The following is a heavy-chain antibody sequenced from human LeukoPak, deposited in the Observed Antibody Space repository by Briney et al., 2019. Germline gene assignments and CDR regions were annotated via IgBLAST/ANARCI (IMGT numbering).Heavy chain of an antibody. CDR1: GFTISSYA. CDR3: AKDPSYYYDNSGYYSFDY. CDR2: ISGSGGST. D-gene: IGHD3-22*01. Sequence: GGSLRLSCAASGFTISSYAMSWVRQARGKGLEWVSAISGSGGSTYYADSVKGRFTISRDNSKNTLYLQMNSLRAEDTAVYYCAKDPSYYYDNSGYYSFDYWGQGTLVTVSS. J-gene: IGHJ4*02. V-gene: IGHV3-23*01.